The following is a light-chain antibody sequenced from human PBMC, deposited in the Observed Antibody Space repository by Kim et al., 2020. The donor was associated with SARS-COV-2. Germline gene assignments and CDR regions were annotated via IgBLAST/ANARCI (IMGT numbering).Light chain of an antibody. CDR3: SSYTKSGTLV. Sequence: QSALTQPASVSGSPGQSITISCTGTSSDVGGFQYVSWYQQHPGKAPKVMIYDVNNRPSGVPDRFSGSKSGNTASLTISGLQAEDEADYYCSSYTKSGTLVFGGGTQLTVL. CDR2: DVN. V-gene: IGLV2-14*03. J-gene: IGLJ3*02. CDR1: SSDVGGFQY.